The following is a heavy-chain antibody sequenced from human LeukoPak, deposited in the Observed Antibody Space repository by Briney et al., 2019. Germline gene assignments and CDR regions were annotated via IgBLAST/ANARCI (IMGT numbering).Heavy chain of an antibody. CDR3: ARLSPSIDYYGSGSYYSLPYYYYYGMDV. D-gene: IGHD3-10*01. V-gene: IGHV3-74*01. CDR1: GFTFSSYW. Sequence: PGGSLRLSCAASGFTFSSYWMHWVRQAPGKGLVWVSRINSDGSSISYADSVKGRFTISRDNAKNTLYLQMNSLRAEDTAVYYCARLSPSIDYYGSGSYYSLPYYYYYGMDVWGQGTTVTVSS. J-gene: IGHJ6*02. CDR2: INSDGSSI.